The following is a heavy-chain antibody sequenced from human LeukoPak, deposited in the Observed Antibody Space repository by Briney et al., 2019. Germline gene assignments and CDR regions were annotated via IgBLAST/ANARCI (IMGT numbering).Heavy chain of an antibody. J-gene: IGHJ4*02. D-gene: IGHD3-22*01. V-gene: IGHV4-39*01. Sequence: SETLSLTCTVFGGSISSSSYYWGWIRQPPGKGLEWIGSIYYSESTYYNPSLKSRVAISVDTSKNQFSLKLSSVTAADTAVYYCARRSYYDSSGIFDYWGQGTLVTVSS. CDR1: GGSISSSSYY. CDR3: ARRSYYDSSGIFDY. CDR2: IYYSEST.